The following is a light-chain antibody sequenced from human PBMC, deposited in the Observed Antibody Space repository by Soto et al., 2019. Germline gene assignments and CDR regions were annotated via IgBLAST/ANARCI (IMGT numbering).Light chain of an antibody. CDR1: GIDIGAHNS. CDR3: SANTGRNTDV. Sequence: QSAVTQPPSASGSPGQSVTTSCTGTGIDIGAHNSVSWYQQHPGKAPKLMIHDVDQRPSGVPDRCSGSKSGITASLTVSGLQAEDEAVFYCSANTGRNTDVFGSGPKVTVL. CDR2: DVD. J-gene: IGLJ1*01. V-gene: IGLV2-8*01.